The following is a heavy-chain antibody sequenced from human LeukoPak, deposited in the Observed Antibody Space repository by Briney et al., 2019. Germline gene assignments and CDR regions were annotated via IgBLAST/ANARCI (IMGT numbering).Heavy chain of an antibody. CDR3: ARGAGDYYYYYMDV. CDR1: GGSISSGSYY. CDR2: IYTSGST. Sequence: SETLSLTCTVPGGSISSGSYYWSWIRQPAGKGLEWIGRIYTSGSTNYNPSLKSRVTISVDTSKNQFSLKLSSVTAADTAVYYCARGAGDYYYYYMDVWGKGTTVTVSS. J-gene: IGHJ6*03. V-gene: IGHV4-61*02. D-gene: IGHD1-26*01.